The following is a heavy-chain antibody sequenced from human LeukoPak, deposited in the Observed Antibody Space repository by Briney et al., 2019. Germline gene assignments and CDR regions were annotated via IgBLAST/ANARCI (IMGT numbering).Heavy chain of an antibody. CDR3: ARTLSISMIRGVGNNWFDP. D-gene: IGHD3-10*01. J-gene: IGHJ5*02. V-gene: IGHV4-30-2*04. Sequence: SRVTISVDASKNQFSLKLSSVTAADTAVYYCARTLSISMIRGVGNNWFDPWGQGTLVTVSS.